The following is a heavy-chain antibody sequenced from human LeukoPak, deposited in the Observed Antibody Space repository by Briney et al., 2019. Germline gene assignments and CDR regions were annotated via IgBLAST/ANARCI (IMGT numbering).Heavy chain of an antibody. J-gene: IGHJ3*02. CDR2: IYYSGST. CDR1: GGSISSYY. CDR3: AREGEQQSSVPDAFDI. V-gene: IGHV4-59*01. Sequence: PSETLSLTCTVSGGSISSYYWSWIRQPPGKGLEWIGYIYYSGSTNYNPSLKSRVTISVDTSKNQFSLKLSSVTAADTAVYYCAREGEQQSSVPDAFDIWGQGTMVTVSS. D-gene: IGHD6-13*01.